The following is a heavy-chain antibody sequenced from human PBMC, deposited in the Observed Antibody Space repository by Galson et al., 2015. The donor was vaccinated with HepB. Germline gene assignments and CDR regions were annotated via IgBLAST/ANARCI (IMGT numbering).Heavy chain of an antibody. CDR3: ASSLEYCSSTSCTAFDI. Sequence: SLRLSCAASGFTFDDYGMSWVRQAPGKGLEWVSGINWNGGSTGYADSVKGRFTISRDNAKNSLYLQMNSLRAEDTALYHCASSLEYCSSTSCTAFDIWGQGTMVTVSS. D-gene: IGHD2-2*01. J-gene: IGHJ3*02. V-gene: IGHV3-20*01. CDR2: INWNGGST. CDR1: GFTFDDYG.